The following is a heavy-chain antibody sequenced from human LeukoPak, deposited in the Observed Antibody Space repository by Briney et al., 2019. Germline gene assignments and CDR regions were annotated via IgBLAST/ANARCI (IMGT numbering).Heavy chain of an antibody. Sequence: GGSLRLSCAASGFTFSSYSMNWVRQAPGKGLEWVSSISNSNNYIYYADSVKGRFTISRDNSKNALYLQMISLRPEDTAVYYCAKGGAAVTRYVDYWGQGTLVTVSS. D-gene: IGHD4-17*01. V-gene: IGHV3-21*01. CDR2: ISNSNNYI. CDR3: AKGGAAVTRYVDY. J-gene: IGHJ4*02. CDR1: GFTFSSYS.